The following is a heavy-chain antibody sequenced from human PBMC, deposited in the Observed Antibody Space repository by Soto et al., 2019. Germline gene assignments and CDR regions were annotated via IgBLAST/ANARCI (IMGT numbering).Heavy chain of an antibody. CDR1: GFTFSSYA. CDR2: ISSDGSNK. Sequence: ESGGGVVQPGRSLRLSCAASGFTFSSYAMHWVRQAPGKGLEWVAVISSDGSNKYYADSVKGRFAISRDNSKNTLYLQMNSLRAEDTAVYYCARMASFYCSGGSCYPTYGMDVWGQGTTVTVSS. V-gene: IGHV3-30*09. J-gene: IGHJ6*02. D-gene: IGHD2-15*01. CDR3: ARMASFYCSGGSCYPTYGMDV.